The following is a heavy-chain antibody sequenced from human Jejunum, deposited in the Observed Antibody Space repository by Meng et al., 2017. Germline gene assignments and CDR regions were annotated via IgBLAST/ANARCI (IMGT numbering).Heavy chain of an antibody. CDR2: AST. J-gene: IGHJ4*02. CDR1: GGSVSSAGYQ. Sequence: VYRLVSGPGLARPSETLTLIRAVSGGSVSSAGYQWSWIRQPPGKGLEWIGYASTNYNPSLKSRVTISVDTSKNQFSLRLTSVTAADTAVYYCARDHMGSLDYWGQGILVTVSS. CDR3: ARDHMGSLDY. V-gene: IGHV4-61*08. D-gene: IGHD1-26*01.